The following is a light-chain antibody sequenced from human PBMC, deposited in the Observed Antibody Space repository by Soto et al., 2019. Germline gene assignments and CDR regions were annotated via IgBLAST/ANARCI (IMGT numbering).Light chain of an antibody. CDR1: QSVSSSY. CDR3: QQYGSSPYT. Sequence: EIVLTQSPGTLSLSPGERATLSCRASQSVSSSYFAWYQQKPGQTPRLLIYGASSMATGIPDRFSGSGSGKDFTLTISRLEPEDFAMYYCQQYGSSPYTFGQGTKLEIK. J-gene: IGKJ2*01. V-gene: IGKV3-20*01. CDR2: GAS.